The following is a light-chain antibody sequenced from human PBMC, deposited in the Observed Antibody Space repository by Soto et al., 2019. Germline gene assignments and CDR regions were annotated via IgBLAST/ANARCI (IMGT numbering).Light chain of an antibody. Sequence: VLTQSPCTLSVSPLERATLSCRASQSVTNTYLAWYQQKPGQAPGLLIYAVSSRATGIPDRFSGSGSGTDFTLTISGLEPEDFAVYYCQIYGGSRTFGPGTKVDIK. CDR2: AVS. J-gene: IGKJ3*01. V-gene: IGKV3-20*01. CDR1: QSVTNTY. CDR3: QIYGGSRT.